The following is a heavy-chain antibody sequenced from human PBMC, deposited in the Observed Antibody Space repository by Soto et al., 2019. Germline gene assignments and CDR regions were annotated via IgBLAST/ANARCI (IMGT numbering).Heavy chain of an antibody. CDR3: AKEQKSDSGSYLGTYYYYYGMDV. J-gene: IGHJ6*02. V-gene: IGHV3-30*18. CDR1: GFTFSSYG. CDR2: ISYDGSNK. Sequence: GGSLRLSCAASGFTFSSYGMHWVRQAPGKGLEWVAVISYDGSNKYYADSVKGRFTISRDNSKNTLYLQMNSLRAEDTAVYYCAKEQKSDSGSYLGTYYYYYGMDVWGQGTTVTVSS. D-gene: IGHD1-26*01.